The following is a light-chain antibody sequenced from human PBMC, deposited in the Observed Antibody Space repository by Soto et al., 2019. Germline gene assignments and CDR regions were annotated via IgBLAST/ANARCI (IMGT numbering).Light chain of an antibody. CDR1: GSNIGSNI. CDR3: QSYDSSLSASYV. V-gene: IGLV1-44*01. J-gene: IGLJ1*01. Sequence: QSVLTQPPSESGTPGQRVTISCSGSGSNIGSNIVNWYQLLPGTAPKLLIYSHNQRPSGVPDRFSASKSGTSASLAITGLQAEDEADYYCQSYDSSLSASYVFGTGTKGTVL. CDR2: SHN.